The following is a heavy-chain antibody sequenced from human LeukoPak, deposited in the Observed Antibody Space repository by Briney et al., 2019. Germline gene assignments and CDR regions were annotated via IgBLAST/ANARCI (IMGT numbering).Heavy chain of an antibody. Sequence: GGSLRLSCAASGFSFTTYWMSWVRQAPGKGLEWVANINQDGTEKYYVDSVKGRFTISRDNAKSSLYLQMNSLRVEDTAVYYCAKLAKYFYGSETYYFFEHWGQGTPVTASS. CDR3: AKLAKYFYGSETYYFFEH. D-gene: IGHD3-10*01. V-gene: IGHV3-7*01. CDR1: GFSFTTYW. CDR2: INQDGTEK. J-gene: IGHJ4*02.